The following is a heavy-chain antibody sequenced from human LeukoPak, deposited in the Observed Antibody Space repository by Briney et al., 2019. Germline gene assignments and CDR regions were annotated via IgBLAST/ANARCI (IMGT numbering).Heavy chain of an antibody. CDR3: ARGLGWGTLVRGVIIDY. D-gene: IGHD3-10*01. CDR1: GFTFDDYG. V-gene: IGHV3-20*04. CDR2: VNWKGDLT. J-gene: IGHJ4*02. Sequence: GGSLRLSCAASGFTFDDYGMSWVRQVAGKGLEWVSTVNWKGDLTYYVDSVKGRFTISRDNAKDSLYLQMNSLRAEDTAVYYCARGLGWGTLVRGVIIDYWGQGTLVTVSS.